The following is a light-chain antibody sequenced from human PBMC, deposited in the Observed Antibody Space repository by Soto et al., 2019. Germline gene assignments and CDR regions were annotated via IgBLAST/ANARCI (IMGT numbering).Light chain of an antibody. CDR1: SSDVGAYNY. V-gene: IGLV2-14*01. Sequence: QSALTQPASVSGSPGQSITISCTGTSSDVGAYNYVSWYQQHPGKAPKLMIYAVNIRPSGVSNRFSGSKSGNTASLTISGLQAEDEADYYCTSWTTSTTMKFGGGTKLTVL. J-gene: IGLJ2*01. CDR3: TSWTTSTTMK. CDR2: AVN.